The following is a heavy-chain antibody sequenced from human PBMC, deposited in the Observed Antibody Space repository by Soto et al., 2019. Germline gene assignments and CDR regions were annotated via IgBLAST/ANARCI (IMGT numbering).Heavy chain of an antibody. D-gene: IGHD3-3*01. V-gene: IGHV3-15*07. J-gene: IGHJ4*02. Sequence: EVQLVESGGGLVKPGGSLRLSCAASGFTFSNAWMNWVRQAPGKGLEWVGRIKSKTDGGTTDYAAPVKGRFTISRDDSKNTLYLQMNSLKTDDTAVYYCTTDRYDFWSGYFDFDYWGQGTLVTVSS. CDR1: GFTFSNAW. CDR2: IKSKTDGGTT. CDR3: TTDRYDFWSGYFDFDY.